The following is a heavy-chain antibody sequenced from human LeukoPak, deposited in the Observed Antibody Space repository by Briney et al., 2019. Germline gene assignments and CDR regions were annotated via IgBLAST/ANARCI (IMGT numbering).Heavy chain of an antibody. CDR2: ISYDGSNK. Sequence: GGSLRLSCAASGFTFSSYAMHWVRQAPGKGLEWVAVISYDGSNKYYADSVKGRFTISRDNSKNTLYLQMNSLRAEDTAVYYCARDPRYYYDSSGYQRFDYWGQGTLVTVSS. D-gene: IGHD3-22*01. V-gene: IGHV3-30-3*01. J-gene: IGHJ4*02. CDR1: GFTFSSYA. CDR3: ARDPRYYYDSSGYQRFDY.